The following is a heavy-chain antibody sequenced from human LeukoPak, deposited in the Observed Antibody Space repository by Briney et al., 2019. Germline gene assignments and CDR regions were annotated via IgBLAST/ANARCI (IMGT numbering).Heavy chain of an antibody. V-gene: IGHV3-21*01. CDR3: ASNLNTDCSSTSCYEGDAFDI. CDR2: ISSSSSYI. J-gene: IGHJ3*02. D-gene: IGHD2-2*01. Sequence: PGGSLRLSCAASGFTFSSYSMNWVRQAPGKGLEWVSSISSSSSYIYYADSVKGRFTISRDNAKNSLYLQMNSLRAEDTAVYYCASNLNTDCSSTSCYEGDAFDIWGQGTMVTVSS. CDR1: GFTFSSYS.